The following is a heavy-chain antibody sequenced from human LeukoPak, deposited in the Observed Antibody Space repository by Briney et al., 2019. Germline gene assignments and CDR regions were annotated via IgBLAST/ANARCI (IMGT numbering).Heavy chain of an antibody. D-gene: IGHD4-17*01. J-gene: IGHJ5*02. Sequence: EASETLSLTCAVYGGSFSGYYWSWIRQPPGKGLEWIGEINHSGSTNYNPSLKSRVTISVDTSKNQFSLKLSSVTAADTAVYYCYGDYGGVTRNWFDPWGQGTLVTVSS. V-gene: IGHV4-34*01. CDR2: INHSGST. CDR3: YGDYGGVTRNWFDP. CDR1: GGSFSGYY.